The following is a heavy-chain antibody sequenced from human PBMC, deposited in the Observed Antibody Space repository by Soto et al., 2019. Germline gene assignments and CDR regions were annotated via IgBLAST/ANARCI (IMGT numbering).Heavy chain of an antibody. Sequence: EVQLVESGGGLVQPGRSLRLSCAASGFTFDDYAMHWVRQAPGKGLEWVSGISGNSGSIGYADSVKGRFTISRDNAKNSLYLQMNSLRAEDTALYYCARSNYYDSSGYYSAFDYWGQGTLVTVSS. CDR1: GFTFDDYA. J-gene: IGHJ4*02. CDR3: ARSNYYDSSGYYSAFDY. V-gene: IGHV3-9*01. CDR2: ISGNSGSI. D-gene: IGHD3-22*01.